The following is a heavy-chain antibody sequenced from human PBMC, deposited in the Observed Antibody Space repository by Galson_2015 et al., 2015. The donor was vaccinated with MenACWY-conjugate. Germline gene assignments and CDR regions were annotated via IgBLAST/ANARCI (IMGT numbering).Heavy chain of an antibody. CDR3: ARERRAYYYDSSGRSDAFDI. J-gene: IGHJ3*02. V-gene: IGHV3-53*01. Sequence: SLRLSCAASGFTVSSNYMSWVRQAPGKGLEWVSVIYSGGSTYYADSVKGRFTISRDNSKNTLYPQMNSLRAEDTAVYYCARERRAYYYDSSGRSDAFDIWGQGTMVTVSS. CDR1: GFTVSSNY. D-gene: IGHD3-22*01. CDR2: IYSGGST.